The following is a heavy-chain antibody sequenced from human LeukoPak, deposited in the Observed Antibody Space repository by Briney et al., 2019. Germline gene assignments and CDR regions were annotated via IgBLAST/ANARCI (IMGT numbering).Heavy chain of an antibody. J-gene: IGHJ4*02. CDR1: GFTFSDYN. D-gene: IGHD4/OR15-4a*01. CDR3: ARRAGAYSHPYDY. Sequence: GGSLRLSCAASGFTFSDYNMRWIRQAPGKGLEWVSSISRSGSTKYYSDSVKGRFTISRDNSKNTLYLQMNSLRAEGTAVYYCARRAGAYSHPYDYWGQGTLVTVSS. V-gene: IGHV3-11*01. CDR2: ISRSGSTK.